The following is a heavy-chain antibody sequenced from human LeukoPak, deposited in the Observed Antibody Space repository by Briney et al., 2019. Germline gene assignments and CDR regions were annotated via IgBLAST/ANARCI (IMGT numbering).Heavy chain of an antibody. Sequence: SETLSLTCAVYGGSFSGYYWSWIRQPPGKGQEWIGEINHSGSTNYNPSLKSRVTISVDTSKNQFSLKLSSVTAADTAVYYCARGGGIVVVPAAIWGFDPWGQGTLVTVSS. J-gene: IGHJ5*02. CDR2: INHSGST. D-gene: IGHD2-2*02. CDR3: ARGGGIVVVPAAIWGFDP. CDR1: GGSFSGYY. V-gene: IGHV4-34*01.